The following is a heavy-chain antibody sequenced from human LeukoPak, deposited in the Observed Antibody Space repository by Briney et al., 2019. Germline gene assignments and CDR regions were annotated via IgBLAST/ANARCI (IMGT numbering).Heavy chain of an antibody. Sequence: SETLSLTCTVSGGSISSSSYYWGWIRQPPGKGLEWIGSIYYSGSTYYNPSLKSRVTISVDTSKNQFSLKLSSVTAADTAVYYCARQMGATITLADYWGQGTLVTVSS. CDR1: GGSISSSSYY. D-gene: IGHD1-26*01. J-gene: IGHJ4*02. CDR3: ARQMGATITLADY. V-gene: IGHV4-39*01. CDR2: IYYSGST.